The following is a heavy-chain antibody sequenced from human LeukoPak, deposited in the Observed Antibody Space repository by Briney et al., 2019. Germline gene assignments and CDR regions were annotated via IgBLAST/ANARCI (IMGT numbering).Heavy chain of an antibody. D-gene: IGHD1-26*01. CDR2: ISAGGNTA. J-gene: IGHJ4*02. V-gene: IGHV3-23*01. CDR1: GFTFTSYS. Sequence: GGSLRLSCAASGFTFTSYSMSWVRQAPGKGLEWVSSISAGGNTAYYADSVKGRFTSSRDYSENTLYLQMNSLRAEDTAVYYCAKGTTTRLGATDYWGQGTLVTVSS. CDR3: AKGTTTRLGATDY.